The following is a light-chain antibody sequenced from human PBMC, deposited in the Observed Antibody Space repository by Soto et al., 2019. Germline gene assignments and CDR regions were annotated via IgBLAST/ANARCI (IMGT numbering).Light chain of an antibody. Sequence: EILLTQSPGTLSLSPGERATVSCRASQSVSSTSLAWYQQKPGQAPRLLIYGASIRATGIPDRFTGSGSGTDFTLTISRLEPEDFAVYYCQQYGNSRWTFGQGTKVDIK. J-gene: IGKJ1*01. V-gene: IGKV3-20*01. CDR2: GAS. CDR3: QQYGNSRWT. CDR1: QSVSSTS.